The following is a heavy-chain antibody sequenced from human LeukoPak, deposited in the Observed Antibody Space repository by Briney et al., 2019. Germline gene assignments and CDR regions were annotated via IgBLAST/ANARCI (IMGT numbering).Heavy chain of an antibody. J-gene: IGHJ4*02. CDR2: IYYSGST. Sequence: SETLSLTCTVSGGSISSSSYYWGWIRQPPGKGLEWIGSIYYSGSTYYNPSLKSRVTISVDTSKNQFSLKLSSVTAADTAVYYCLRGRFGGVIVIDYWGQGTLVTVSS. V-gene: IGHV4-39*01. CDR3: LRGRFGGVIVIDY. CDR1: GGSISSSSYY. D-gene: IGHD3-16*02.